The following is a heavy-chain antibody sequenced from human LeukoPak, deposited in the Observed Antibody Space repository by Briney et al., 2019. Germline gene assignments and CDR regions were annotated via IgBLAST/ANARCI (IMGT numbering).Heavy chain of an antibody. Sequence: RESLRISCKGSGYSFTSFWINWVRQMPGKGLEWMGRIDRSDSYSNYSPSFQGHVTISADKTISTAYLQWSSLKASDTAIYYCARWRCLDYWGQGTLVTVSP. CDR3: ARWRCLDY. V-gene: IGHV5-10-1*01. CDR1: GYSFTSFW. CDR2: IDRSDSYS. J-gene: IGHJ4*02.